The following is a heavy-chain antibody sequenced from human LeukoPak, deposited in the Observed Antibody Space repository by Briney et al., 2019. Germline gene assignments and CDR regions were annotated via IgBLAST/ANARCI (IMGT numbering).Heavy chain of an antibody. CDR1: GFTFSSYG. Sequence: SGGSLRLSCAASGFTFSSYGMHWVRQAPGKGLEWVAFIRYDGSNKYYADSVKGRFTISRDNSKNTLYLQMNSLRAEDTAVYYCAKVWGTGTNYYYYYMDVWGKGTTVTVSS. V-gene: IGHV3-30*02. CDR2: IRYDGSNK. D-gene: IGHD1-7*01. CDR3: AKVWGTGTNYYYYYMDV. J-gene: IGHJ6*03.